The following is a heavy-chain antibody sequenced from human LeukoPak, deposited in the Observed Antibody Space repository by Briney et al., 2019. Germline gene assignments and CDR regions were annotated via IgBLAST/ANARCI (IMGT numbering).Heavy chain of an antibody. CDR2: MNPNSGNT. D-gene: IGHD6-25*01. Sequence: ASVKVSCKASGYTFTSYDINWVRQATGQGLEWMGWMNPNSGNTGYAQKFQGRITTTRNTSISTAYMELSSLRSEDTAVYYCARGPARPRRGYYYMDVWGKGTTVTVSS. CDR3: ARGPARPRRGYYYMDV. CDR1: GYTFTSYD. V-gene: IGHV1-8*01. J-gene: IGHJ6*03.